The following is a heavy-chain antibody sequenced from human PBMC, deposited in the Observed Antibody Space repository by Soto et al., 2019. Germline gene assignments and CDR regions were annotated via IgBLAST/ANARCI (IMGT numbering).Heavy chain of an antibody. CDR1: GFTFSSYA. D-gene: IGHD3-10*01. V-gene: IGHV3-23*01. CDR2: ISGSGGST. Sequence: SLRLSCAASGFTFSSYAMNWVRQAPGKGLEWVSVISGSGGSTYSADSVKGRFTISRDNSKNTLFLQMNSLRAEDTAVYYCAKQRGSNFDYWGQGTLVTVSS. J-gene: IGHJ4*02. CDR3: AKQRGSNFDY.